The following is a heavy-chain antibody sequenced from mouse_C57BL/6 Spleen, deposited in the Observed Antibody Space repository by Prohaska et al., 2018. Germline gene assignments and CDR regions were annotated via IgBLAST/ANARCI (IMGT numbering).Heavy chain of an antibody. Sequence: PELVKPGASVKISCKASGYTFTDYYMNWVKQSHGKRLEWIGDINAKKGGTSYNKKCKGKAALTVDKSSRTAYMELRSLTSEDSAVYYCERYGGGSLDYWGQGTTLTVSS. CDR3: ERYGGGSLDY. CDR2: INAKKGGT. J-gene: IGHJ2*01. CDR1: GYTFTDYY. D-gene: IGHD1-1*01. V-gene: IGHV1-26*01.